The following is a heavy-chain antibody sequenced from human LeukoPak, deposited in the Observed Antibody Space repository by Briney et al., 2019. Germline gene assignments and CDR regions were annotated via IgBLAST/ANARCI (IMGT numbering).Heavy chain of an antibody. CDR2: ISSSSSTI. Sequence: PGGSLRLSCAAPGFTFSSYSMNWVRQAPGKGLEWVSYISSSSSTIYYADSVKGRFTISRDNSKNTLYLQMSSLRAEDTAVYYCVKEKENYGDYEDYFDYWGQGTLVTVSS. V-gene: IGHV3-48*01. CDR1: GFTFSSYS. D-gene: IGHD4-17*01. CDR3: VKEKENYGDYEDYFDY. J-gene: IGHJ4*02.